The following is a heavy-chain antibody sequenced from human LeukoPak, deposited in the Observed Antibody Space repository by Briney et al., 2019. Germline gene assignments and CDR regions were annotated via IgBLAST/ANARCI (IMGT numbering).Heavy chain of an antibody. D-gene: IGHD3-16*02. CDR3: ARGRTFGGVIVSDFDY. CDR2: MNPNSGNT. J-gene: IGHJ4*02. Sequence: ASVKVSCKVSGYTFTRYDINWVRQATGQGLEWMGWMNPNSGNTGYAQKFQGRVTMTRNTSISTAYMELSSLRSEDTAVYYCARGRTFGGVIVSDFDYWGQGTLVTVSS. CDR1: GYTFTRYD. V-gene: IGHV1-8*01.